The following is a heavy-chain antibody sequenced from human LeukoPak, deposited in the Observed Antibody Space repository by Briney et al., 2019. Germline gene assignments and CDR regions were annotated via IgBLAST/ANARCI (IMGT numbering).Heavy chain of an antibody. V-gene: IGHV3-74*01. J-gene: IGHJ4*02. CDR3: ARRFGEGEFDY. CDR2: INSDGSST. D-gene: IGHD3-10*01. CDR1: GFTFSSYW. Sequence: GGSLRLSCAASGFTFSSYWMHWVRQAPGKGLVWVSRINSDGSSTTYADSVKGRFTISRDNSKNTLYLQMNSLRAEDTAVYYCARRFGEGEFDYWGQGTLVTVSS.